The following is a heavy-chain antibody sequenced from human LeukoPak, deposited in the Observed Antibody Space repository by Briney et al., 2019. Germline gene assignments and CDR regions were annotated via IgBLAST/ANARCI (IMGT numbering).Heavy chain of an antibody. Sequence: PSETLSLTCTVSGGSISNSSSYWGWIRQPPGKGLEWIGSIYYSGSTYYNPSLKSRVTISVDTSKNQFSLKLSSVTAADTAVYYCARHSPVGIFYFDYWGQGTLVTVSS. CDR2: IYYSGST. V-gene: IGHV4-39*01. CDR3: ARHSPVGIFYFDY. CDR1: GGSISNSSSY. D-gene: IGHD1-26*01. J-gene: IGHJ4*02.